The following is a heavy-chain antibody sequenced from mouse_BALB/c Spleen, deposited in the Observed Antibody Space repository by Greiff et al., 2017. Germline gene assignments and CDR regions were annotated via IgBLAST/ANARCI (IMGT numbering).Heavy chain of an antibody. CDR3: AYYGKAAWFAY. Sequence: QVTLKESGPGILQPSQTLSMTCSFSGFSLSTSGMGVSWIRQPSGKGLEWLAHIYWDDDKRYNPSLKSRLTISKDTSRNQVFLKITSVDTADTATYDCAYYGKAAWFAYWGQGTLVTVSA. CDR2: IYWDDDK. CDR1: GFSLSTSGMG. V-gene: IGHV8-12*01. D-gene: IGHD2-1*01. J-gene: IGHJ3*01.